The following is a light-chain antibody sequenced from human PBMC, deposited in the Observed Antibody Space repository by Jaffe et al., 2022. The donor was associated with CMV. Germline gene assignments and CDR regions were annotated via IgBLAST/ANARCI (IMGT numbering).Light chain of an antibody. Sequence: DIQMTQSPSSLSASVGDTVTITCRASQNILNYLNWYQKKPGRAPNLLIYSASTLQSGVPSRFSGSGSGTDYTLTISSLQPEDFATYYCQQSYSTPQYTFGQGTKLEIK. V-gene: IGKV1-39*01. CDR3: QQSYSTPQYT. CDR1: QNILNY. J-gene: IGKJ2*01. CDR2: SAS.